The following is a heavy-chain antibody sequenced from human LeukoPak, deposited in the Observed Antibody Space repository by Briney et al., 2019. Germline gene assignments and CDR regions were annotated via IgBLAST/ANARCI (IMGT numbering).Heavy chain of an antibody. V-gene: IGHV4-39*01. CDR1: GGSISSGPYY. D-gene: IGHD6-19*01. CDR2: IFPSGRT. J-gene: IGHJ4*02. Sequence: SETLSLTCIVSGGSISSGPYYWGWIRQPPGKGLEWIGSIFPSGRTYSNPSLKSRVTISVDTSKNQFSLKLSSVTAADTAVYYCARHGSLSSGLYIRGQGTLVTVSS. CDR3: ARHGSLSSGLYI.